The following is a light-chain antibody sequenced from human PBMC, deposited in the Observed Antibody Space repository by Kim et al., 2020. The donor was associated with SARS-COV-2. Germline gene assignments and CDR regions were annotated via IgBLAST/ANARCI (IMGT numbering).Light chain of an antibody. J-gene: IGKJ2*01. CDR1: QSTSRY. V-gene: IGKV1-39*01. Sequence: ASVGDRVTITCRASQSTSRYLNWYQQKPGKAPNLLIYAASSLQSGVPSRFSGSGSGTDFTLTISNLQPDDFATYFCQQSYSTPYTFGQGTKLEI. CDR2: AAS. CDR3: QQSYSTPYT.